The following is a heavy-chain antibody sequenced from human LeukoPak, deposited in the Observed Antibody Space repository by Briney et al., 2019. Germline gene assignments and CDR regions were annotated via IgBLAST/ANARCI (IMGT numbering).Heavy chain of an antibody. V-gene: IGHV3-74*03. CDR2: INSDGYSI. Sequence: GGSLRLSCAASRFTFSGYWMHWVRQAPGKGLVWVSRINSDGYSITYADSVKGRFTIPRDNAKNTLYLQMNSLIAEDTAVYFCTRAGYSSGFDSWGQGTLVTVSS. J-gene: IGHJ5*01. CDR3: TRAGYSSGFDS. CDR1: RFTFSGYW. D-gene: IGHD6-19*01.